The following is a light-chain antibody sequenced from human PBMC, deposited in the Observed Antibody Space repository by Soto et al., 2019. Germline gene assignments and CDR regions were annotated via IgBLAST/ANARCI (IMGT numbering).Light chain of an antibody. CDR3: QQYENLPT. CDR1: QGIGNA. CDR2: DES. Sequence: DIQMTQSPSSLSASVGDRVTISCRASQGIGNALGWYQQKPGRSPKLLIYDESNLEAGVPSRFRGSGSGTDFTFTISRLQPEDIATYYCQQYENLPTFGPGTRLDIK. J-gene: IGKJ5*01. V-gene: IGKV1-33*01.